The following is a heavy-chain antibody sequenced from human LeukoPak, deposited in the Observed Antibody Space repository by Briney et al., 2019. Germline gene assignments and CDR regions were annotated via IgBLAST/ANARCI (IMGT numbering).Heavy chain of an antibody. CDR3: ARGVRYYGSGSTMDV. CDR1: GGSFSGYY. V-gene: IGHV4-34*01. Sequence: SETLSLTCAVYGGSFSGYYWSWIRQPPGKGLEWSGEINHSGSTNYNPSLKSRVTISVDTSKNQFSLKLSSVTAADTAVYYCARGVRYYGSGSTMDVWGKGTTVTVSS. D-gene: IGHD3-10*01. J-gene: IGHJ6*04. CDR2: INHSGST.